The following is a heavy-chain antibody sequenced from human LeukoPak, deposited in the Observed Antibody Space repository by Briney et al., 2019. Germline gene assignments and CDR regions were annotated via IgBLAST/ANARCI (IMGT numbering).Heavy chain of an antibody. V-gene: IGHV4-34*01. CDR3: ARHTAGSGSQNLYYYYYMDV. CDR2: INHSGST. CDR1: GGSFSGYY. J-gene: IGHJ6*03. Sequence: PSETLSLTCAVYGGSFSGYYWSWIRQPPGKGLEWIGEINHSGSTNYNPSLKSRVTISVDTSKNQFSLKLSSVTAADTAVYYCARHTAGSGSQNLYYYYYMDVWGKGTTVTISS. D-gene: IGHD3-10*01.